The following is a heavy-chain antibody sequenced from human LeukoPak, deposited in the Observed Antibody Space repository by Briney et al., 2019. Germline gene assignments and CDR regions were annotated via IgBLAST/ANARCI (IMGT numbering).Heavy chain of an antibody. CDR3: ARSSTVTRGFDY. CDR2: TNHSGCT. V-gene: IGHV4-34*01. CDR1: GGSFSGYY. Sequence: SETLSLTCAVYGGSFSGYYWSWLRQPPGKGMEWFGETNHSGCTNYHPSLKTRVTISVDTSKTQFSLKLSPVTAADTAVYYCARSSTVTRGFDYWGQGTLVTVSS. J-gene: IGHJ4*02. D-gene: IGHD4-17*01.